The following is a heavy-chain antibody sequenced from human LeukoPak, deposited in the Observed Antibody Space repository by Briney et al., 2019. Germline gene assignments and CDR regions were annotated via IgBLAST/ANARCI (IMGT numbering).Heavy chain of an antibody. Sequence: ASVKVSCKVSGYTLTELSMHWVRQAPGKGLEWMGGFDPEDGETIYAQKFQGRVTMTEDTSTDTAYMELSSLRSDDTAVYYCATPSDYGDSKFFDYWGQGTLVTVSS. J-gene: IGHJ4*02. CDR2: FDPEDGET. CDR1: GYTLTELS. D-gene: IGHD4-17*01. V-gene: IGHV1-24*01. CDR3: ATPSDYGDSKFFDY.